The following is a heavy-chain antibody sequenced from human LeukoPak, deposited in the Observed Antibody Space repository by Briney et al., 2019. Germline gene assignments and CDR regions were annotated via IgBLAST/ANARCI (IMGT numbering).Heavy chain of an antibody. J-gene: IGHJ4*02. CDR3: ARERYDYVWGSYRYTGFDY. D-gene: IGHD3-16*02. V-gene: IGHV1-18*01. Sequence: ASVKVSCKASGYTFTSYGISWVRQAPGQGLEWMGWISAYNGNTNYAQKLQGRVTMTTDTSTSTAYMELRSLRSDDTAVYYCARERYDYVWGSYRYTGFDYWGQGTLVTVAS. CDR1: GYTFTSYG. CDR2: ISAYNGNT.